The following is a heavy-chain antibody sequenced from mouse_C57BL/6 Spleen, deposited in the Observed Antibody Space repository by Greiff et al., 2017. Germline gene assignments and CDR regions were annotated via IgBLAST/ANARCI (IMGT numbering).Heavy chain of an antibody. J-gene: IGHJ2*01. CDR2: IDPETGGT. CDR3: TRPSAPANWEGRYYFDY. D-gene: IGHD4-1*01. V-gene: IGHV1-15*01. Sequence: QVQLQQSGAELVRPGASVTLSCKASGYTFTDYEMHWVKQTPVHGLEWIGAIDPETGGTAYNQKFKGKAILTADKSSSTAYMELRSLTSEDSAVYYCTRPSAPANWEGRYYFDYWGQGTTLTVSS. CDR1: GYTFTDYE.